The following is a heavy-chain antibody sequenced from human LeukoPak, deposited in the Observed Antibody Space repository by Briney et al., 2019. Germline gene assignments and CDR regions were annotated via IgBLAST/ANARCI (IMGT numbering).Heavy chain of an antibody. D-gene: IGHD3-10*01. CDR2: IYTSGST. J-gene: IGHJ4*02. Sequence: TSETLSLTCTVSGGSISSYSSNWIRQPAGKGLEWIGRIYTSGSTNYNPSLKSRVTMSIDTSKNQFSLRLSSVTAADTAVYYCARGLPYGSEYFDYWGQGTLVTVSS. CDR1: GGSISSYS. V-gene: IGHV4-4*07. CDR3: ARGLPYGSEYFDY.